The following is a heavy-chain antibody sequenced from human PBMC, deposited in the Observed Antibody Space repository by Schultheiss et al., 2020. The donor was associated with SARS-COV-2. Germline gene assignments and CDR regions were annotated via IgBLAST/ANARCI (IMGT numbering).Heavy chain of an antibody. CDR3: ARVPYSSDRHPRTYNWFDP. J-gene: IGHJ5*02. CDR2: IYYSGNT. D-gene: IGHD6-25*01. V-gene: IGHV4-31*03. CDR1: GGSINSGPYC. Sequence: SETLSLTCTVSGGSINSGPYCWSWIRQHPGKGLEWIGYIYYSGNTYYNPSLQSRVTISIDMSKNQFSLDLSSVTAADTAVYYCARVPYSSDRHPRTYNWFDPWGRGALVTVSS.